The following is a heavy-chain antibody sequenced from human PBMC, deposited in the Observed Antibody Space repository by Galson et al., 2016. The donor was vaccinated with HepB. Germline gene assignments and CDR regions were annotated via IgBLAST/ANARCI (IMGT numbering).Heavy chain of an antibody. CDR2: ISYDGSNK. J-gene: IGHJ4*02. Sequence: SLRLSCAASGFTFSSYAMHWVRQAPGKGLEWVAVISYDGSNKHYADSVKGRFTISRDTSKNTVCLQMNSLRAEDTAVYNCARLSSHYCSAGNCYSAPFDYWGQGTLVTVSS. CDR1: GFTFSSYA. D-gene: IGHD2-15*01. V-gene: IGHV3-30-3*01. CDR3: ARLSSHYCSAGNCYSAPFDY.